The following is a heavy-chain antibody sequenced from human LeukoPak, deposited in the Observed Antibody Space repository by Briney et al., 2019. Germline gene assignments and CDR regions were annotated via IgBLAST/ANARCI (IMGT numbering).Heavy chain of an antibody. CDR2: ISSSGSTI. CDR1: GFTFSDYY. J-gene: IGHJ4*02. V-gene: IGHV3-11*01. CDR3: ARGAVVGATTNNLDY. D-gene: IGHD1-26*01. Sequence: GGSLRLSCAASGFTFSDYYMSWIRQAPGKGLEWVSYISSSGSTIYYADSVKGRFTISRDNAKNSLYLQMNSLRAEDTAVYYCARGAVVGATTNNLDYWGQGTLVTVSS.